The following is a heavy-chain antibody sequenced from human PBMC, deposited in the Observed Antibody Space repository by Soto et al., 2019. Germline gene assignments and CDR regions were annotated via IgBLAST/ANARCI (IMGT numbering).Heavy chain of an antibody. V-gene: IGHV1-18*01. CDR2: ASPLSATT. Sequence: QAQLVQSGAEVTEPGASVKVSCKASGYTFTGYGITWVRQAPGQGLEWMGWASPLSATTNYAPKFQGRVTMTTDTSTNMAYMELRSLRSYDTAVYYCARGGTAEADFWGQGTLVTVSS. D-gene: IGHD2-21*02. CDR1: GYTFTGYG. J-gene: IGHJ4*02. CDR3: ARGGTAEADF.